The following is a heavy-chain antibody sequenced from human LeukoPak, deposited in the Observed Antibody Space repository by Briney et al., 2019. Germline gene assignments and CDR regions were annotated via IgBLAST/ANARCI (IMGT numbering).Heavy chain of an antibody. D-gene: IGHD6-19*01. CDR3: AKSRIAVADDDAFDI. Sequence: GGSLRLSCAASGFTFSSYAMSWVRQAPGKGLEWVSGISGSGGSTYYADSVKGRFTISGDNSKDTLYLQMNSLRVEDTAVYYCAKSRIAVADDDAFDIWGQGTMVTVSS. J-gene: IGHJ3*02. CDR1: GFTFSSYA. V-gene: IGHV3-23*01. CDR2: ISGSGGST.